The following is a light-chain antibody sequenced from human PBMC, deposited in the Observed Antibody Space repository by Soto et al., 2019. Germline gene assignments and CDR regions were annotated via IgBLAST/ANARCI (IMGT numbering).Light chain of an antibody. J-gene: IGKJ1*01. CDR3: QQSYTTPWT. Sequence: DIQMTQSPSSLSASVGARVTITCRSSQSIDRSLNWYQQKPGEAPNLLIYAASGLQTGVPSRFSGGASGTDFTLTISSVQLDDFATYYCQQSYTTPWTFGQGTKVEMK. CDR2: AAS. V-gene: IGKV1-39*01. CDR1: QSIDRS.